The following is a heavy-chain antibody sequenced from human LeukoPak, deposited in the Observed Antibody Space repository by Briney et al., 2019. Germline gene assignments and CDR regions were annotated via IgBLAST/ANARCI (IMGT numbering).Heavy chain of an antibody. J-gene: IGHJ4*02. D-gene: IGHD2-15*01. V-gene: IGHV3-30*02. Sequence: GGSLRLSCAASGFTFSSYGMHWVRQAPGKGLEWVAFIRYDGSNKYYADSVKGRFTISRDNSKNTLYLQMNSLRAEDTAVYYCAKLGYCSGGSCYGIDYWGQGTLVTVPS. CDR1: GFTFSSYG. CDR2: IRYDGSNK. CDR3: AKLGYCSGGSCYGIDY.